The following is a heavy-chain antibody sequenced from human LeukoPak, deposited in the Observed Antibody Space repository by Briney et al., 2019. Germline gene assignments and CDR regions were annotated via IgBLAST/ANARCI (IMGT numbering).Heavy chain of an antibody. D-gene: IGHD6-19*01. CDR2: IKEDGSIQ. CDR1: GFTFSSYW. V-gene: IGHV3-7*01. CDR3: ARDVWTGVAVSDY. J-gene: IGHJ4*02. Sequence: PGGSLRLSCVASGFTFSSYWMTWVGRAPGKGLEWLANIKEDGSIQYYLDSVRGRFTISRDNAKTSVYLQLNSLRGDDTAVYYCARDVWTGVAVSDYWGQGTQVTVSS.